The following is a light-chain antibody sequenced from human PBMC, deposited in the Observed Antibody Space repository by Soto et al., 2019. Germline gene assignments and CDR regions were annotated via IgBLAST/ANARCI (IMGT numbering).Light chain of an antibody. Sequence: DIVMTQSPATLSVAPGERVTFSCRASQGVSRKLAWYQHKPGQAPRLLISRASTGATGIPARFSGSGSGTGFTLTVSSLQSEDCAIFYCQQYHTWPITFGGWTKVEIK. J-gene: IGKJ4*01. V-gene: IGKV3-15*01. CDR1: QGVSRK. CDR3: QQYHTWPIT. CDR2: RAS.